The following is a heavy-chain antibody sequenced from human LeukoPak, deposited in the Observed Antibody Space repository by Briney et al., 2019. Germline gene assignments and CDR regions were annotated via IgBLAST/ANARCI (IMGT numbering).Heavy chain of an antibody. V-gene: IGHV4-4*07. Sequence: SETLSLTCTVAGGSISSFYWSWIRQPAGKGLEWIGRIYTSASTYYHPSRKSRATMSVDTSKNQFSLKLSSVTAADTAVYYCERGEGNWKFFFVYWGQGTLVTVSS. CDR1: GGSISSFY. D-gene: IGHD1-20*01. CDR3: ERGEGNWKFFFVY. J-gene: IGHJ4*02. CDR2: IYTSAST.